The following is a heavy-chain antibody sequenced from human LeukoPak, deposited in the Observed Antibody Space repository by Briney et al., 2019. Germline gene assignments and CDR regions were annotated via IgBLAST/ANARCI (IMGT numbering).Heavy chain of an antibody. CDR1: GGTFSSYA. CDR2: IIPIFGTA. CDR3: ARDGRVYAGYYYYYGMDV. Sequence: ASVKVSCKASGGTFSSYAISWVRQAPGQGLEWMGGIIPIFGTANYAQKFQGRATITADESTSTAYMELSSLRSEDTAVYYCARDGRVYAGYYYYYGMDVWGQGTTVTVSS. V-gene: IGHV1-69*01. J-gene: IGHJ6*02. D-gene: IGHD2-8*01.